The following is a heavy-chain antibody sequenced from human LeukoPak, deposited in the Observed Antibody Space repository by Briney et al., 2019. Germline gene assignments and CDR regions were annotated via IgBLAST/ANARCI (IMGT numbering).Heavy chain of an antibody. Sequence: PGGSLRLSCVGSGFTFSTLWMAWVRQAPGKGLEWVANMKHDRSAKHYVDSVKGRFTISRDNAKNSLYLHMNSLRAEDTAVYYCARDVDGNLDYWGQGTLVTVSS. CDR2: MKHDRSAK. D-gene: IGHD1-14*01. V-gene: IGHV3-7*01. J-gene: IGHJ4*02. CDR1: GFTFSTLW. CDR3: ARDVDGNLDY.